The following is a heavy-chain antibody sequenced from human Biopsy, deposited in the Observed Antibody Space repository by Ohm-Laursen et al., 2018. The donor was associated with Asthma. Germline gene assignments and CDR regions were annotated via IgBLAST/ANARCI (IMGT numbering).Heavy chain of an antibody. D-gene: IGHD3-10*01. CDR1: GYTFNSAG. V-gene: IGHV1-18*01. Sequence: ASETVARKTPGYTFNSAGITWVRQAPGQGLEWMGWISVYNGNTKVAQKLQDRVTMITDTSTSTAYMELRSLRSDDTAVYFCARAVDYSHYYGIDVWGQGTTVTVS. J-gene: IGHJ6*02. CDR3: ARAVDYSHYYGIDV. CDR2: ISVYNGNT.